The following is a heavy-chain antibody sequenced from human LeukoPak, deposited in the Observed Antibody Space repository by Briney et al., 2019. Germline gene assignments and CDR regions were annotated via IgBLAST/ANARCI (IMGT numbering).Heavy chain of an antibody. CDR2: INPNSGGT. CDR1: GYTFTGYY. Sequence: GASVKVSCKASGYTFTGYYMHWVRQAPGQGLEWMGWINPNSGGTNYAQKFQGRATMTRDTSISTAYMELSRLRSDDTAVYYCARDLSLRAAAKGYWGQGTLVTVSS. V-gene: IGHV1-2*02. CDR3: ARDLSLRAAAKGY. J-gene: IGHJ4*02. D-gene: IGHD6-13*01.